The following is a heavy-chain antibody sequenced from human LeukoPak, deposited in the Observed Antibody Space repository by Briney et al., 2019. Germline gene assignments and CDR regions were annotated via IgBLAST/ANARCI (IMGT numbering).Heavy chain of an antibody. CDR3: AKDGVLAGRYYYYYYMDV. CDR2: VSYDGRDS. D-gene: IGHD6-19*01. V-gene: IGHV3-30*04. Sequence: GGSLRLSCVASGITLRDYAMHWVRQAPGKGLEWVAFVSYDGRDSQYADSVKGRFTISRDNSKNTLYLQMNSLRAEDTAVYYCAKDGVLAGRYYYYYYMDVWGKGTTVTISS. J-gene: IGHJ6*03. CDR1: GITLRDYA.